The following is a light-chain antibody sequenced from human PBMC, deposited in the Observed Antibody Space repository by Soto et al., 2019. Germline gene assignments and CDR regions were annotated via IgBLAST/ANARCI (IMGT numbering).Light chain of an antibody. J-gene: IGLJ1*01. CDR3: SSFTSSVTYV. CDR2: DVS. CDR1: SSDVGGHNS. V-gene: IGLV2-14*01. Sequence: QSALTQPASVSGSPGQSITISCTGTSSDVGGHNSVSWYRQDPGKAPKLMIYDVSNRPSGVSDRFSGSKSGNTASLTISGPQIEDEADYYCSSFTSSVTYVFGTGTKLTVL.